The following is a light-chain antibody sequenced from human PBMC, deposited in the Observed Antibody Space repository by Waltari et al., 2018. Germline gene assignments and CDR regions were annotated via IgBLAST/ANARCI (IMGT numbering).Light chain of an antibody. V-gene: IGKV3-20*01. Sequence: EIVLTQSPGTLSLSLGESATLSCRASQSIDSNYVAWYQQKPGQAPRLLISGASTRATGIQDRFRGSESGTDFFTLTINRLEPEDFAVYYCQQYGFSSWTFGQGTKVKMK. CDR1: QSIDSNY. J-gene: IGKJ1*01. CDR2: GAS. CDR3: QQYGFSSWT.